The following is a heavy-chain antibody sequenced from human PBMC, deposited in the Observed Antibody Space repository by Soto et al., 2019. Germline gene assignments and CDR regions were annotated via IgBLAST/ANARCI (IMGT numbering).Heavy chain of an antibody. CDR3: ATKAWRRMGAFDI. J-gene: IGHJ3*02. Sequence: SETLSLTCTVSGGSISSGGYYWSWIRQHPGKGLEWIGYIYYSGSTYYNPSLKSRVTISVDTSKSQFSLKLSSVTAADTAVYYCATKAWRRMGAFDIWGQGTMVTVSS. CDR2: IYYSGST. V-gene: IGHV4-31*03. CDR1: GGSISSGGYY. D-gene: IGHD2-21*01.